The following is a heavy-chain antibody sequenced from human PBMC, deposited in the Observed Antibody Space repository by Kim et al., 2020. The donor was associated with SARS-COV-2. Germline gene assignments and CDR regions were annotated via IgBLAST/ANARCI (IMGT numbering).Heavy chain of an antibody. V-gene: IGHV3-30*01. Sequence: YAASVKGRFTISRDNSKNTLYLQLNSLRAEDTAMYYCARGSGGGYYGMDVWGQGTTVTVSS. CDR3: ARGSGGGYYGMDV. J-gene: IGHJ6*02. D-gene: IGHD2-15*01.